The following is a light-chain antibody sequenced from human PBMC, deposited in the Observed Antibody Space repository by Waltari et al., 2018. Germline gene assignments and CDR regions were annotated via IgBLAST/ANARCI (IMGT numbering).Light chain of an antibody. CDR3: QQRYRWVT. CDR1: HSVNTY. V-gene: IGKV3-11*01. Sequence: EIVLTQSPATQSLSPGERATLSCRASHSVNTYVAWYQHKPGQAPRLLIYDASNRPTGIPARFGGSGSGTDFTLTISSLEPEDFAIYYCQQRYRWVTFGQGTRLEIK. J-gene: IGKJ5*01. CDR2: DAS.